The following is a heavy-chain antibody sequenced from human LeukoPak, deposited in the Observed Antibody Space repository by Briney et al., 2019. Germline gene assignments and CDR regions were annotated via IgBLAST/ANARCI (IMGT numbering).Heavy chain of an antibody. D-gene: IGHD2-15*01. CDR3: AKTKWALVVAAFDY. J-gene: IGHJ4*02. V-gene: IGHV3-73*01. Sequence: GGSLRLSCAASGFTFSGSAMHWVRQASGKGLEWVGRIRSKANSYATAYAASAKGRFTISRDDSKNTAYLHMNSLKTEDTAVYYCAKTKWALVVAAFDYWGQGTLVTVSS. CDR1: GFTFSGSA. CDR2: IRSKANSYAT.